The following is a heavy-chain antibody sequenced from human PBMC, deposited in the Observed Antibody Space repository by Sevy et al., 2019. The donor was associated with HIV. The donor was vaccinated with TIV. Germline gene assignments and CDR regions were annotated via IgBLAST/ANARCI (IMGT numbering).Heavy chain of an antibody. CDR2: IYSGGST. J-gene: IGHJ4*02. CDR3: AREKHYYDSSGYYFYFDY. Sequence: GGSLRLSCAASGFTVSSNYMSWVRQAPGKGLEWVSVIYSGGSTYYTDSVKGRFTISRDNSKNTLYLQMNSLRAEDTAVYYCAREKHYYDSSGYYFYFDYWGQGTLVTVSS. CDR1: GFTVSSNY. V-gene: IGHV3-53*01. D-gene: IGHD3-22*01.